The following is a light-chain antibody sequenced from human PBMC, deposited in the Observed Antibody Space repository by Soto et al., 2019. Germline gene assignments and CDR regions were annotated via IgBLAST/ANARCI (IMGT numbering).Light chain of an antibody. CDR1: QRIVRN. CDR3: QQSHSSPLS. CDR2: TAS. J-gene: IGKJ4*01. V-gene: IGKV1-39*01. Sequence: IQMTQPPSSLSASVGDRVTITCRASQRIVRNLNWYQQKPGKAPELLIYTASNLESGVPSRFSGSGSGTDFALTISSLQPEDSAVYYCQQSHSSPLSFGGGTKVDIK.